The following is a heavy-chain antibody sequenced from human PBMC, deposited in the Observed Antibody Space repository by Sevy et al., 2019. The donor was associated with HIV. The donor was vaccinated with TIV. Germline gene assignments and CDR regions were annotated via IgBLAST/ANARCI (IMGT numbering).Heavy chain of an antibody. V-gene: IGHV4-4*07. CDR3: TRDGFFRGFREFLGSPMKNWFDP. J-gene: IGHJ5*02. D-gene: IGHD3-10*01. CDR1: GGSINTFY. Sequence: SENLSLTCTVSGGSINTFYWGWIRQPAGRGLEGIGRISTRGSTNHNPSLKSRVTMSVDTSKNQFSLKLSSVTAADTAVYYCTRDGFFRGFREFLGSPMKNWFDPWGQGTLVTVSS. CDR2: ISTRGST.